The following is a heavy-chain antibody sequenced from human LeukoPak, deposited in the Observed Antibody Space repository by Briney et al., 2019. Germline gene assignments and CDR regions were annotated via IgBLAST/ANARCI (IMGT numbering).Heavy chain of an antibody. D-gene: IGHD2-2*01. CDR2: IYTSGST. CDR1: GGSISSYY. CDR3: ARSSVVVVPAAMRTFDY. J-gene: IGHJ4*02. Sequence: SETLSLTCTVSGGSISSYYWSWIRQPAGKGLEWIGRIYTSGSTNYNPSLKSRVTMSVDTSKNQFSLKLSSVTAADTAVYYCARSSVVVVPAAMRTFDYWGQGTLVTVSS. V-gene: IGHV4-4*07.